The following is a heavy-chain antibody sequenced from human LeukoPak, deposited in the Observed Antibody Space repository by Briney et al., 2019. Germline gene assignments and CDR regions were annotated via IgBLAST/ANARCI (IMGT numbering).Heavy chain of an antibody. CDR3: ARSDHYYYMDV. V-gene: IGHV1-18*04. J-gene: IGHJ6*03. CDR2: ISAYNGNT. Sequence: ASVKVSCKASGYTFTGYYMHWVRQAPGQGLEWMGWISAYNGNTNYAQKLQGRVTMTTDTSTSTAYMELRSLRSDDTAVYYCARSDHYYYMDVWGKGTTVTVSS. CDR1: GYTFTGYY.